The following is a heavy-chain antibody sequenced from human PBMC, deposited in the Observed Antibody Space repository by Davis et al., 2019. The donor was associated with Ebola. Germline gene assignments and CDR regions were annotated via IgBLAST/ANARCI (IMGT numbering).Heavy chain of an antibody. D-gene: IGHD3-3*01. CDR1: GFTFSSYS. J-gene: IGHJ4*02. CDR3: ARDNGDFWSGYNDY. Sequence: GGSLRLSCAASGFTFSSYSMNWVRQAPGKGLEWVSSISSSSSYIYYADSVKGRFTISRDNSKNTLSLQMNSLRAEDTAVYYCARDNGDFWSGYNDYWGQGTLVTVSS. V-gene: IGHV3-21*04. CDR2: ISSSSSYI.